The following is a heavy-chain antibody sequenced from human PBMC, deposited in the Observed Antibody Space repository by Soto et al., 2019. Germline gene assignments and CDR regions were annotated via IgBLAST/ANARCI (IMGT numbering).Heavy chain of an antibody. CDR2: VSFDSKNK. Sequence: LVESGGGVVQPGRSLTLSCEGSGFSFESYSMHWVRQSPGKGLEWVATVSFDSKNKYYIDSVEGRFTLSRDNAKNLLYLQMNSLRHEDTAVYYCAKESVETTYSFYGMDIWGPGTTVTVSS. CDR1: GFSFESYS. V-gene: IGHV3-30*18. D-gene: IGHD4-4*01. J-gene: IGHJ6*02. CDR3: AKESVETTYSFYGMDI.